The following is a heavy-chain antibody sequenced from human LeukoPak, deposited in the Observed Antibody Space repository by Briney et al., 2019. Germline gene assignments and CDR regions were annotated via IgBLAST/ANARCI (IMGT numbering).Heavy chain of an antibody. CDR1: GPSISSGTYS. J-gene: IGHJ5*02. CDR2: IYHTGST. D-gene: IGHD3-10*01. CDR3: ARGDGSGSGRWFDP. V-gene: IGHV4-30-2*01. Sequence: SQTLSLTCTVSGPSISSGTYSWSWIRQPPGEGLEWIGYIYHTGSTYYNPSLKGRVTISVDRPKNQFSLNLNFVTAADTALYYCARGDGSGSGRWFDPWGQGTLITVSS.